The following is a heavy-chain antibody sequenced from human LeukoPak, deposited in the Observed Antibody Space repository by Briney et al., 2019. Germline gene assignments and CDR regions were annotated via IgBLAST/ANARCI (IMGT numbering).Heavy chain of an antibody. V-gene: IGHV1-24*01. J-gene: IGHJ5*02. CDR1: GYTLTELS. D-gene: IGHD3-3*01. CDR2: FDPEDGET. CDR3: ATDSYQRGGGYYRS. Sequence: ASVKVSCKVSGYTLTELSMHWVRQAPGKELELMGGFDPEDGETIYAQKFQGRLTMTEDTSTDTAYMELSSLRSEDTAVYYCATDSYQRGGGYYRSWGQGTLVTVSS.